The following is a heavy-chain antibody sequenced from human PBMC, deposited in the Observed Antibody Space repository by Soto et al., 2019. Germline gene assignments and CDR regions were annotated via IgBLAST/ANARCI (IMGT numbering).Heavy chain of an antibody. CDR1: GGSISSGGYS. Sequence: QLQLQESGSGLVKPSQTLSLTCAVSGGSISSGGYSWSWIRQPPGKGLEWIGYIYHSGSTYYNPSLKSRVTISVDRSKNQFSLKLSSVTAADTAVYYCAREVLWFGELLSTNWFDPWGQGTLVTVSS. V-gene: IGHV4-30-2*01. J-gene: IGHJ5*02. D-gene: IGHD3-10*01. CDR2: IYHSGST. CDR3: AREVLWFGELLSTNWFDP.